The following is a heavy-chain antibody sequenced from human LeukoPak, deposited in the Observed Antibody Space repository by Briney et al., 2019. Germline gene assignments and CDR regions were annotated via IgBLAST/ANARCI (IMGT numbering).Heavy chain of an antibody. V-gene: IGHV4-34*01. CDR3: ARKSIVATKNFDY. J-gene: IGHJ4*02. D-gene: IGHD6-25*01. CDR2: INHSGGT. CDR1: GGSFSGYY. Sequence: SETLSLTCAVYGGSFSGYYWSWLRQPPGKGLEWIGEINHSGGTNYNPSLKSRVAISVDTSKNQFSLKLSSVTAADTAVYYCARKSIVATKNFDYWGQGTLVTVSS.